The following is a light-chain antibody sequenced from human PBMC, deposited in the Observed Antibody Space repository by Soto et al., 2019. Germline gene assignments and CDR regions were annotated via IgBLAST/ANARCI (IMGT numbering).Light chain of an antibody. V-gene: IGKV1-5*01. Sequence: IQVTQSPSTLSASVGDRVTITCRASQSISSWLAWYQQKPGKAPKLLIYDASSLESGVPSRFSGSGSGTEFTLTISSLQPDDFATYYCQQYNSYSPTFGQGTRLEI. CDR1: QSISSW. CDR3: QQYNSYSPT. J-gene: IGKJ5*01. CDR2: DAS.